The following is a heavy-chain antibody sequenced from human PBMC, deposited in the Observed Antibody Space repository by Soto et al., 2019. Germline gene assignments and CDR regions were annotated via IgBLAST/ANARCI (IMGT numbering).Heavy chain of an antibody. CDR1: GGSVSSGYNY. Sequence: PSETLSLTCTVSGGSVSSGYNYWSWIRQSPGKGLEWIGYISGSGSTGYNPSLKNRLTMSVDRSKNQFTLRLTAVTAADTAVYFCASGSGSTYGYFDYWGQGTQVTVSS. CDR3: ASGSGSTYGYFDY. J-gene: IGHJ4*02. CDR2: ISGSGST. V-gene: IGHV4-30-4*01. D-gene: IGHD3-3*01.